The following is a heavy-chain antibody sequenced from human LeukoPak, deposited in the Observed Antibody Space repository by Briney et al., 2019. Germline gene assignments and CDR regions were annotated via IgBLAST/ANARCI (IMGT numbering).Heavy chain of an antibody. CDR2: ISTYNDYT. V-gene: IGHV1-18*01. CDR3: ARGQTNRLLWVGESLSNINPFDY. D-gene: IGHD3-10*01. Sequence: GASVKVSCKASGYTFTRYGINWVRQAPGQRLEWMGWISTYNDYTKYTQKFQGRVTMTTDTSTSTAYMELRSLRSDDTAVYYCARGQTNRLLWVGESLSNINPFDYWGQGTLVTVSS. CDR1: GYTFTRYG. J-gene: IGHJ4*02.